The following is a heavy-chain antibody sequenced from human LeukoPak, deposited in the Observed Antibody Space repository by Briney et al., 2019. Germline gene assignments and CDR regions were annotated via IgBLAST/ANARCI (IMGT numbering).Heavy chain of an antibody. CDR2: IYHAGST. J-gene: IGHJ6*03. D-gene: IGHD2-15*01. Sequence: PSETLSLTCTVSGYSISSGYYWGWIRQPPGKGLEWIESIYHAGSTYYNPSLRSRVTISVDTSKNQFSLKLSSVTAADTAVYYCARGYCSGGSCYSYYYYNYMDVWGKGTTVTVSS. V-gene: IGHV4-38-2*02. CDR1: GYSISSGYY. CDR3: ARGYCSGGSCYSYYYYNYMDV.